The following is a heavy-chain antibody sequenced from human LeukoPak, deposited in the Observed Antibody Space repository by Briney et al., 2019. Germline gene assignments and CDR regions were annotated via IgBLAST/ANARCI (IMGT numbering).Heavy chain of an antibody. V-gene: IGHV3-30-3*01. J-gene: IGHJ4*02. CDR2: ISYDGSNK. CDR3: ARGPLTYYYDSSGYYDLYY. D-gene: IGHD3-22*01. Sequence: GSLSLSCAASGFPFISYAMHRVRQAPGKGLEGVAVISYDGSNKYYADSVKGRFTISRDNSKNTLYLQMNSLRAEDTAVYYCARGPLTYYYDSSGYYDLYYWGQGTLVTVSS. CDR1: GFPFISYA.